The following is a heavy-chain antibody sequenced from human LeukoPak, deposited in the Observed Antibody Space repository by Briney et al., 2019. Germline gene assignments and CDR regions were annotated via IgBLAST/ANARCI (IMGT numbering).Heavy chain of an antibody. V-gene: IGHV3-23*01. J-gene: IGHJ4*02. CDR2: ISGSGGST. CDR3: AKDSSYYYGSGSYYTDY. Sequence: PGGSLRLSCAASGFTFSSYSMNWVRQAPGKGLEWVSAISGSGGSTYYADSVKGRFTISRDNSKNTLYLQMNSLRAEDTAVYYCAKDSSYYYGSGSYYTDYWGQGTLVTVSS. CDR1: GFTFSSYS. D-gene: IGHD3-10*01.